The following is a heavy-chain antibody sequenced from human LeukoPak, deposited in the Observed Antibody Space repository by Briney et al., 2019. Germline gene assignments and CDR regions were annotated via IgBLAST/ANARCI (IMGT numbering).Heavy chain of an antibody. J-gene: IGHJ4*02. D-gene: IGHD3-16*02. CDR2: INPNSGGT. CDR3: ARDRSQLNVWGSYRYFDY. CDR1: GYTFSGYY. Sequence: ASVKVSCETSGYTFSGYYMHWVRQAPGQGLEWMGWINPNSGGTNYAQKFQGRVTMTRDTSISTAYMVLSRLRSDDTAVYYCARDRSQLNVWGSYRYFDYWGQGTLVTVSS. V-gene: IGHV1-2*02.